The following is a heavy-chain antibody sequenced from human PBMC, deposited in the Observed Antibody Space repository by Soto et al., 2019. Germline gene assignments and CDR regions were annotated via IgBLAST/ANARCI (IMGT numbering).Heavy chain of an antibody. Sequence: GASVKVSCKASGYTFTGYYMHWVRQAPGQGLEWMGWINPNSGGTNYAQKFQGWVTMTRDTSISTAYMELSRLRSDDTAVYYCARGDYSNYVAPYYFDYWGQGTLVTVSS. CDR1: GYTFTGYY. CDR2: INPNSGGT. V-gene: IGHV1-2*04. D-gene: IGHD4-4*01. CDR3: ARGDYSNYVAPYYFDY. J-gene: IGHJ4*02.